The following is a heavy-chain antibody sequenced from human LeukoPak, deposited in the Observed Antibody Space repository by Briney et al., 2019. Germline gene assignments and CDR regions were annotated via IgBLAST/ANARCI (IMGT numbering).Heavy chain of an antibody. D-gene: IGHD1-1*01. V-gene: IGHV1-2*02. Sequence: ASVKVSCKASGYTFTGYYMHWVRQAPGQGLEWMGWINPNSGGTNYAQKFQGRVTMTRDTSISTAYMELSRLRSDDAAVYYCARANWNDYYYYGMDVWGQGTTVTVSS. J-gene: IGHJ6*02. CDR2: INPNSGGT. CDR1: GYTFTGYY. CDR3: ARANWNDYYYYGMDV.